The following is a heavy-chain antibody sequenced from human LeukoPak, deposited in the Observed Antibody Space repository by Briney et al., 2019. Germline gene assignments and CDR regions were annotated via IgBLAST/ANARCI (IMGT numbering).Heavy chain of an antibody. J-gene: IGHJ4*02. CDR3: ARWVDSYYFDY. Sequence: SETLSLTCAVYGGPFSGYYWSWIRQPPGKGLEWIGEINHSGSTNYNPSLKSRVTISVDTSKNQFSLKLSSVTAADTAVYYCARWVDSYYFDYWGQGTLVTVSS. CDR2: INHSGST. V-gene: IGHV4-34*01. D-gene: IGHD3/OR15-3a*01. CDR1: GGPFSGYY.